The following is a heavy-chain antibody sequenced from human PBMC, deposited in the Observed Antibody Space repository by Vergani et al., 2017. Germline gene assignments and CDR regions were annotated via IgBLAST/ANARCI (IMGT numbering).Heavy chain of an antibody. CDR3: ARDPNGGSYFDY. CDR1: GFTFSSYS. CDR2: ISSSSSYI. Sequence: DVQLVQSGGGQVQPGESLRLSCAASGFTFSSYSMNWVRQAPGKGLEWVSSISSSSSYIYYADSVKGRFTISRDNAKNSLYLQMNSLRAEDTAVYYCARDPNGGSYFDYWGQGTLVTVSS. J-gene: IGHJ4*02. D-gene: IGHD1-1*01. V-gene: IGHV3-21*02.